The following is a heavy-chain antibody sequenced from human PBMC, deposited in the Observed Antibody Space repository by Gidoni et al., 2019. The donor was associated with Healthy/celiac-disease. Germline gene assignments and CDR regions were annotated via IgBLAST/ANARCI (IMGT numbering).Heavy chain of an antibody. V-gene: IGHV3-23*04. CDR3: AKVKGPYYDSSGYYYGAFDI. CDR1: GFTFSSHA. Sequence: EVQLVESGGGLVQPGGSLRLSCAASGFTFSSHALRWVRQAPGKGLEWVSAISGSGGSTYYADSVKGRFTISRDNSKNTLYLQMNSLRAEDTAVYYCAKVKGPYYDSSGYYYGAFDIWGQGTMVTVSS. D-gene: IGHD3-22*01. J-gene: IGHJ3*02. CDR2: ISGSGGST.